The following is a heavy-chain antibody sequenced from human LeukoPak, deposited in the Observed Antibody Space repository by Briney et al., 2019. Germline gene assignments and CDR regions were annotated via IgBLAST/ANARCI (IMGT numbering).Heavy chain of an antibody. CDR2: IYRGGET. CDR3: ARAQYCSGGSCYGDY. V-gene: IGHV3-53*01. D-gene: IGHD2-15*01. CDR1: GFTISSNY. Sequence: GGSLRLSCVASGFTISSNYLSWVRQAPGKGLEWVSVIYRGGETYYADSVKGRFTISRDNSKNTLYLQMNSLRAEDTAVYYCARAQYCSGGSCYGDYWGQGTLVTVSS. J-gene: IGHJ4*02.